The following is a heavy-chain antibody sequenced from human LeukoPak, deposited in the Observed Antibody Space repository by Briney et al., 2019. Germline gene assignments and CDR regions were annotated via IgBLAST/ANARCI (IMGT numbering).Heavy chain of an antibody. J-gene: IGHJ4*02. CDR2: INSDGSST. CDR1: GFTFSGYW. D-gene: IGHD3-9*01. Sequence: PGGSLRLSCAASGFTFSGYWMHWVRQAPGKGLVWVSRINSDGSSTSYADSVKGRFTISGDNAKNTLYLQMNSLRAEDTAVYYCARGERYFDWLPLVVYWGQGTLVTVSS. V-gene: IGHV3-74*01. CDR3: ARGERYFDWLPLVVY.